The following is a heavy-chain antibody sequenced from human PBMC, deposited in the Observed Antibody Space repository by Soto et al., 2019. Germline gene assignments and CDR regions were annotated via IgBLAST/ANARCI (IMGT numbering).Heavy chain of an antibody. CDR2: ISSSSSTI. J-gene: IGHJ6*02. CDR3: ARDQDIVVVVAALDV. V-gene: IGHV3-48*02. Sequence: PGGSLRLSCAASGFTFSSYSMNWVRQAPGKGLEWVSYISSSSSTIYYADSVKGRFTISRDDAKNSLYLQMNSLRDEDTAVYYCARDQDIVVVVAALDVWGQGTTVTVSS. CDR1: GFTFSSYS. D-gene: IGHD2-15*01.